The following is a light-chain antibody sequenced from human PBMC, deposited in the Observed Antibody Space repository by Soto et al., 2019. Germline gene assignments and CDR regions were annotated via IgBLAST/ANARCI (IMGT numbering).Light chain of an antibody. CDR1: SSDVGGYNY. V-gene: IGLV2-14*01. CDR3: SSYTSSSTRLV. CDR2: DVS. J-gene: IGLJ1*01. Sequence: QSALTQPASVSGSPGQSITISCTRTSSDVGGYNYVSWYQQHPGKAPKLMIYDVSNRPSGVSNRFSGSKSGNTASLTISGLQAEDEADYYCSSYTSSSTRLVFGTGTKLTVL.